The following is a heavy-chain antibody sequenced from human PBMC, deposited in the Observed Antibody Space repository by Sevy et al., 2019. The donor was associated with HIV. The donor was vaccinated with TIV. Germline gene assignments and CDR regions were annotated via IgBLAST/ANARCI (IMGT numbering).Heavy chain of an antibody. CDR1: GFTFDDYA. D-gene: IGHD3-9*01. V-gene: IGHV3-9*01. CDR2: ISWNSGSI. J-gene: IGHJ4*02. Sequence: GGSLRLSCAASGFTFDDYAMHWVRQAPGKGLEWVSGISWNSGSIGYADSVKGGFTISRDNAKNSLYLQMNSLRAEDTALYYCAKDGSHYDILTGYLGYWGQGTPVTVSS. CDR3: AKDGSHYDILTGYLGY.